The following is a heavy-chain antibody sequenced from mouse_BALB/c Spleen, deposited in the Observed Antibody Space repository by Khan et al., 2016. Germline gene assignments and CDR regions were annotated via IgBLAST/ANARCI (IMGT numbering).Heavy chain of an antibody. D-gene: IGHD1-1*01. CDR1: GYTFTNYG. Sequence: QIQLVQSGPELKKPGETVKISCKASGYTFTNYGMNWVKQAPGKGLKWMGWINTYTGEPTYADDFKGRFAFSLETSASTAYLQINNLKNEDMAIYFCATYYLYYFDYWGQGTTLTVSS. CDR3: ATYYLYYFDY. CDR2: INTYTGEP. J-gene: IGHJ2*01. V-gene: IGHV9-1*02.